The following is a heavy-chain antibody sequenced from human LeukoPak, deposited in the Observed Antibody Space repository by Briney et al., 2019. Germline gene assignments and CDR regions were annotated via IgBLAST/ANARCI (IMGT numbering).Heavy chain of an antibody. J-gene: IGHJ4*02. V-gene: IGHV3-23*01. CDR3: AKEPGEGGSAFDY. D-gene: IGHD3-16*01. Sequence: GGSLRLSCAASEFTFSSYGMSWVRQAPGKGLEWVSWISGSGANTYYADSVQGRFSISRDNSKNTLYLQMYSLRAEDTAVYYCAKEPGEGGSAFDYWGQGTLVTVYS. CDR2: ISGSGANT. CDR1: EFTFSSYG.